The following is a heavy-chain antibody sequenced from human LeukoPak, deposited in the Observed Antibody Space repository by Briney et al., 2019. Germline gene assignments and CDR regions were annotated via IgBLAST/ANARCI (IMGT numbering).Heavy chain of an antibody. J-gene: IGHJ4*02. CDR1: GYTITSYG. V-gene: IGHV1-18*01. D-gene: IGHD6-13*01. CDR3: ARDVYSIAAAGTFDY. CDR2: ISAYNGNT. Sequence: ASVKVSCKASGYTITSYGISWVRQAPGQGLEWMGWISAYNGNTNYAQKLQGRVTMTTDTSTSTAYMELRSLRSDDTAVYYCARDVYSIAAAGTFDYWGQGTLVTVSS.